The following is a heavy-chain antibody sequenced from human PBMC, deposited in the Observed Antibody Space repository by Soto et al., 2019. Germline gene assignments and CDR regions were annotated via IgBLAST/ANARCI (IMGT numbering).Heavy chain of an antibody. D-gene: IGHD3-22*01. CDR1: GDSVSSNSAA. CDR3: ARELYYYDSSVKRIDY. V-gene: IGHV6-1*01. Sequence: SETLSLTCAISGDSVSSNSAAWNWIRQSPSRGLEWLGRTYYRSKWYNDYAVSVKSRITINPDTSKNQFSLQLNSVTPEDTAVYYCARELYYYDSSVKRIDYWGQGTLVTVSS. J-gene: IGHJ4*02. CDR2: TYYRSKWYN.